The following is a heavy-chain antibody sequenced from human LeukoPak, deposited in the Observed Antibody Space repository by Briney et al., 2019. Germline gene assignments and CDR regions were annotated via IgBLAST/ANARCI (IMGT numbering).Heavy chain of an antibody. Sequence: PSETLSLTCTVSGGSISSSSYYWGWIRQPPGKGLEWIGSIYYSGSTYYNPSLKSRVTISVDTSKNQFSLKLSSVTAADTAVYYCARLVAVASYYFVYWGQGTLVTVSS. CDR1: GGSISSSSYY. J-gene: IGHJ4*02. CDR3: ARLVAVASYYFVY. V-gene: IGHV4-39*01. CDR2: IYYSGST. D-gene: IGHD6-19*01.